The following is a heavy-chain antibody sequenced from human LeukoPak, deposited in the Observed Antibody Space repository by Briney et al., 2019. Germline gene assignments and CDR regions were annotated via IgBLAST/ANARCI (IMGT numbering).Heavy chain of an antibody. CDR2: INHSGST. CDR3: ARGRRPTLGTWFDP. D-gene: IGHD1-14*01. Sequence: SETLSLTCTVSGYSISSGYYWTWIRQPPGKGLEWIGEINHSGSTNYNPSLKSRVTISVDTSKNQFSLKLSSVTAADTAVYYCARGRRPTLGTWFDPWGQGTLVTVSS. J-gene: IGHJ5*02. CDR1: GYSISSGYY. V-gene: IGHV4-38-2*02.